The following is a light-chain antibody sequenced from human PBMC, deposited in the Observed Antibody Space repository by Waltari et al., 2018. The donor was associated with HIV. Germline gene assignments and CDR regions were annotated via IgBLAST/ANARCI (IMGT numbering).Light chain of an antibody. CDR3: QQYNSYSRA. J-gene: IGKJ1*01. CDR1: QSISNW. V-gene: IGKV1-5*03. CDR2: TAS. Sequence: DIQLTQSPSTLSASVGDRVTITCRASQSISNWLAWYQQKPGKAPKRLIYTASNLESGVPSRFSGSGSGTEFTLTISSLQPDDFATYYCQQYNSYSRAFGQGTKVEIK.